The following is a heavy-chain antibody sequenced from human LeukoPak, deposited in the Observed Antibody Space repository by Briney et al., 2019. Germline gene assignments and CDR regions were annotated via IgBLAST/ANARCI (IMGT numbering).Heavy chain of an antibody. CDR1: GYTFTSYV. D-gene: IGHD5-12*01. V-gene: IGHV1-8*01. CDR2: VNPNSGHT. Sequence: ASVKVSCKASGYTFTSYVINWVRQATGQGLEWMGWVNPNSGHTGFAQKFQGRVTITADKSTSTAYMELSSLRSEDTAVYYCARGVNSGYDLDYWGQGTLVTVSS. J-gene: IGHJ4*02. CDR3: ARGVNSGYDLDY.